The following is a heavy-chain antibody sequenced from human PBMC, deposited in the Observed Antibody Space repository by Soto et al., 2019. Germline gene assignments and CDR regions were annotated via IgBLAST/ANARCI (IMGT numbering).Heavy chain of an antibody. CDR1: GFTFNTYS. Sequence: QVQLVESEGGVVQPGRSPRLSCAASGFTFNTYSMHWVCQAPGKGLEWVAVISYDGIFKYYGDSVKGRFTISRDNSKNTLYLQMNSLRAEDTAVYYCAKGAGSSYYYYYYGMDVWGQGTTVTVSS. V-gene: IGHV3-30*18. CDR3: AKGAGSSYYYYYYGMDV. J-gene: IGHJ6*02. CDR2: ISYDGIFK. D-gene: IGHD3-10*01.